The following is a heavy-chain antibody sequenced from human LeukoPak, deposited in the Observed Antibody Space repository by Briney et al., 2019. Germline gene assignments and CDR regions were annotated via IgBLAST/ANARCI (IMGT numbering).Heavy chain of an antibody. CDR3: ARVGATGTQH. Sequence: GRSLRFSCEASSFALSNYWMSWSRQAPGKGLECVGNIKQEGSEKYYVDSVKGRFTISRDNAKNSLSLQMHSVRAEDTAVYYCARVGATGTQHWGQGTLVTVSS. D-gene: IGHD1-26*01. CDR2: IKQEGSEK. CDR1: SFALSNYW. J-gene: IGHJ1*01. V-gene: IGHV3-7*01.